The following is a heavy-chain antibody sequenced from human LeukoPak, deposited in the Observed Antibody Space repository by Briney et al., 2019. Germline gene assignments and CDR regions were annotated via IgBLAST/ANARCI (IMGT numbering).Heavy chain of an antibody. CDR1: GFTFSSYE. CDR3: ARDSDNLTGSKSHFDY. J-gene: IGHJ4*02. Sequence: PGGSLRLSCAASGFTFSSYEMNWVRQAPGKGLEWVSYISSSGSTIYYADSVKGRFTISRDNAKSSLYLQMNSLRAEDTAVYYCARDSDNLTGSKSHFDYWGQGTLVTVSS. V-gene: IGHV3-48*03. CDR2: ISSSGSTI. D-gene: IGHD3-9*01.